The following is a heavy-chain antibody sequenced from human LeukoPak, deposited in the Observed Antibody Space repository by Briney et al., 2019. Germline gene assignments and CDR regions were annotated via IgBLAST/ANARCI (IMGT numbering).Heavy chain of an antibody. Sequence: PSETLSLTCTVSGGSISSYYWSWIRQPPGKGLEWIGYIYYSGSTNYSPSLKSRVTISVDTSKNQFSLKLSSVTAADTAVYYCARDYYDSSGYYDGWFDPWGQGTLVTVSS. CDR2: IYYSGST. D-gene: IGHD3-22*01. V-gene: IGHV4-59*01. J-gene: IGHJ5*02. CDR3: ARDYYDSSGYYDGWFDP. CDR1: GGSISSYY.